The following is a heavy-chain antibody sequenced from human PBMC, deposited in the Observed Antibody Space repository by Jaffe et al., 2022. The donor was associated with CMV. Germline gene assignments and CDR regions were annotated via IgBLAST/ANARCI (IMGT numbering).Heavy chain of an antibody. V-gene: IGHV2-70*15. J-gene: IGHJ6*03. CDR1: GFSLSTSGMC. CDR3: ARAQLWFGELFPVYMDV. Sequence: QVTLRESGPALVKPTQTLTLTCTFSGFSLSTSGMCVSWIRQPPGKALEWLARIDWDDDKYYSTSLKTRLTISKDTSKNQVVLTMTNMDPVDTATYYCARAQLWFGELFPVYMDVWGKGTTVTVSS. CDR2: IDWDDDK. D-gene: IGHD3-10*01.